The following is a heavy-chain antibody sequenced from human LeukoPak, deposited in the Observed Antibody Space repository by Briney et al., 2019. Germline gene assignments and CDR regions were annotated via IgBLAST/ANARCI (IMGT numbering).Heavy chain of an antibody. CDR1: GFTFSSYS. Sequence: GRSLRLSCAASGFTFSSYSMNWVRQAPGRGLEWVSYISSSSSYTNYADSVKGRFTISRDNAKDSLYLQMNSLRAEDTAVYYCVARLIYWGQGTLVTVSS. V-gene: IGHV3-21*05. CDR3: VARLIY. CDR2: ISSSSSYT. D-gene: IGHD6-19*01. J-gene: IGHJ4*02.